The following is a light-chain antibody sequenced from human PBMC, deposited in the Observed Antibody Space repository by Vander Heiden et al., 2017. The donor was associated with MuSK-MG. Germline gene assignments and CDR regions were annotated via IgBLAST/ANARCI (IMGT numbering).Light chain of an antibody. CDR1: QSVSSN. V-gene: IGKV3-15*01. Sequence: EVVMTQSPATLSVSPGESATLSCRASQSVSSNFAWYQQKPGQAPRLHIYGASTRATGSPARFSGSGSGTEFTLTISSLQSEDFAFYYCQQYNNWTSSITFGQGTRLEIK. CDR3: QQYNNWTSSIT. J-gene: IGKJ5*01. CDR2: GAS.